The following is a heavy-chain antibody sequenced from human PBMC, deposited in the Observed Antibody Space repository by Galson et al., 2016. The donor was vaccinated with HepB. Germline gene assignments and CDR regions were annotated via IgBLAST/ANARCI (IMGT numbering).Heavy chain of an antibody. Sequence: SLRLSCAASGFTFRSYAMSWVRQVPGKGLEWVSSIRGSVAYTHYADTVKGRFTISRDNSKNTMYLQVTSLRAEDTAVYYCAQGLEQGGYYGVDVWGQGTTITVSS. V-gene: IGHV3-23*01. J-gene: IGHJ6*02. CDR2: IRGSVAYT. CDR1: GFTFRSYA. CDR3: AQGLEQGGYYGVDV. D-gene: IGHD1/OR15-1a*01.